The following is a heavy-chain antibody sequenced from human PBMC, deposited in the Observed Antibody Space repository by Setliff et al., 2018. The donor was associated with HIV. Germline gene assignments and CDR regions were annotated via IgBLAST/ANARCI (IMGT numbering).Heavy chain of an antibody. CDR3: ARGGGFWSGQLDF. V-gene: IGHV4-38-2*01. D-gene: IGHD3-3*01. CDR2: IYHSGST. Sequence: SETLSLTCAVSGYSISSGYYWGWIRQPPGKGLEWIGSIYHSGSTYYNPSLKSRVTISVDTSKNQFSLILRSVTAADTAVYYCARGGGFWSGQLDFWAQGTLVTVSS. J-gene: IGHJ4*02. CDR1: GYSISSGYY.